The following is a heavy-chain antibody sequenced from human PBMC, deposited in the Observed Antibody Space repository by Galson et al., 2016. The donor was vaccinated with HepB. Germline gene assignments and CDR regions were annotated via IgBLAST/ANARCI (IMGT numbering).Heavy chain of an antibody. V-gene: IGHV4-4*02. CDR1: GASISSSDW. D-gene: IGHD3-22*01. J-gene: IGHJ3*01. Sequence: SETLSLTCAVSGASISSSDWWSWVRQSPGKGLEWIGEIYHSGRTNSNPSLKSRVTISIDTSKNKFSLKLNSVTAADTAAYYCARDSYFDSSGYFYDVFDSWGQGTMVTVSS. CDR3: ARDSYFDSSGYFYDVFDS. CDR2: IYHSGRT.